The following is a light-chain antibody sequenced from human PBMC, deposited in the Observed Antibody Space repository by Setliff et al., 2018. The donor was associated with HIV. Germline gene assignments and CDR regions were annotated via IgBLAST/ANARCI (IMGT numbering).Light chain of an antibody. CDR2: DVS. J-gene: IGLJ1*01. CDR3: CSYARGSTYV. Sequence: QSALTQPASVSGSPGQSITTSCTGTSSDIGRYNYVSWYQQYPGKGPTLVIFDVSERPSGASNRFSGSKSGNTASLIISGLQPDDEADYYCCSYARGSTYVFGSGTKVTVL. V-gene: IGLV2-14*03. CDR1: SSDIGRYNY.